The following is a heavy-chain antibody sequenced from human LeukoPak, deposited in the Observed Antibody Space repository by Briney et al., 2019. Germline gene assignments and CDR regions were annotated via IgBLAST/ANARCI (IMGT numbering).Heavy chain of an antibody. D-gene: IGHD1-26*01. CDR1: GFTFSSYS. J-gene: IGHJ4*02. CDR2: ISYDGSNK. V-gene: IGHV3-30*18. CDR3: AKDKVQWELTYYFDY. Sequence: GGSLRLSCAASGFTFSSYSMNWVRQAPGKGLEWVAVISYDGSNKYYADSVKGRFTISRDNSKDTLYLQMNSLRAEDTAVYYCAKDKVQWELTYYFDYWGQGTLVTVSS.